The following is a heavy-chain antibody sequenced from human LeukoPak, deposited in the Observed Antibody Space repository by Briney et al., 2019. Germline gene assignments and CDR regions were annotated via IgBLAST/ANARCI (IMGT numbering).Heavy chain of an antibody. D-gene: IGHD3-9*01. CDR3: AREPWDILTGYYVTDY. Sequence: GGSLRLSCAASGFTFRSYSMNWVRQAPGKGLEGVSSISSSSSYEYYADSVMGRFTISRDNAKNSLYLQMNSLRAEDTAVYYCAREPWDILTGYYVTDYWGQGTLVTVSS. CDR1: GFTFRSYS. CDR2: ISSSSSYE. J-gene: IGHJ4*02. V-gene: IGHV3-21*01.